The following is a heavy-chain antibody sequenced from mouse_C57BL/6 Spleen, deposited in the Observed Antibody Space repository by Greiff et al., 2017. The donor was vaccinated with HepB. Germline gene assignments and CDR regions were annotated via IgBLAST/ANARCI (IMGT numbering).Heavy chain of an antibody. V-gene: IGHV1-53*01. Sequence: VQLQQPGTELVKPGASVKLSCKASGYTFTSYWMHWVKQRPGQGLEWIGNINPSNGGTNYNEKFKSKATLTVDKSFSTAYMQLSSLTSEDSAVYYCARGGSSSYNWFAYWGQGTLVTVSA. J-gene: IGHJ3*01. D-gene: IGHD1-1*01. CDR1: GYTFTSYW. CDR2: INPSNGGT. CDR3: ARGGSSSYNWFAY.